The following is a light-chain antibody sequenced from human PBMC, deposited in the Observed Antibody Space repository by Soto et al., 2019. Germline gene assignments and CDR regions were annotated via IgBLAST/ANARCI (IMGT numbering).Light chain of an antibody. CDR1: GSNIGTNT. CDR3: AAWDGTLNVVL. V-gene: IGLV1-44*01. Sequence: QSVLTQPPSASGTPGQRVTISCSGSGSNIGTNTVNWYKQVPGTAPTLLIYTDRQRPAAVPDRFSGSRSGTSASLAISWLHSDDEADYYCAAWDGTLNVVLFGGGTKLTVL. J-gene: IGLJ2*01. CDR2: TDR.